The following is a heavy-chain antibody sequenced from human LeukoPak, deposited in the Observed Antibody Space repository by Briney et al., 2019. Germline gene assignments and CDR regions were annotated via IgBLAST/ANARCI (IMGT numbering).Heavy chain of an antibody. V-gene: IGHV4-34*01. CDR3: ARLTYSNNWYFRRGLDNWFDP. CDR2: INHSGST. Sequence: PSETLSLTCAVYGGSFSGYYWSWIRQPPGKGLEWIGEINHSGSTNYNPSLKSRVTISVDASKSQFSLRLSSVTAADTAVYYCARLTYSNNWYFRRGLDNWFDPWGQGTLVTVSS. J-gene: IGHJ5*02. CDR1: GGSFSGYY. D-gene: IGHD6-13*01.